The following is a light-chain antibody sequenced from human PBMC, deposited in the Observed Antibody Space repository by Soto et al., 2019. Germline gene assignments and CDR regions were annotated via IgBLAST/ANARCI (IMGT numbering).Light chain of an antibody. V-gene: IGLV1-44*01. J-gene: IGLJ3*02. CDR3: AAWDDSLNGQV. CDR2: SNN. Sequence: QSVLTQPPSASGTPGQRVTISCSGSSSNIGSNTVNWYQQLPGTAPKLLIYSNNQRPSGVPDRFSGSKSGTSASLAISGHQSEDEADYYSAAWDDSLNGQVFGGGTQLTVL. CDR1: SSNIGSNT.